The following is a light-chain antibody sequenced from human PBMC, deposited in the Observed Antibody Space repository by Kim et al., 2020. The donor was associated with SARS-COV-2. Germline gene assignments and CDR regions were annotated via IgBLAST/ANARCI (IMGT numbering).Light chain of an antibody. V-gene: IGKV3-15*01. Sequence: ASRGERATPSGGASRGGSSNVARYQKQPRQAPRLLNYGASTRATGTPARFSGSGAGTEFTLTISSLQSEDFAVYYCQQYNNRWTFGQGTKVDIK. CDR1: RGGSSN. J-gene: IGKJ1*01. CDR2: GAS. CDR3: QQYNNRWT.